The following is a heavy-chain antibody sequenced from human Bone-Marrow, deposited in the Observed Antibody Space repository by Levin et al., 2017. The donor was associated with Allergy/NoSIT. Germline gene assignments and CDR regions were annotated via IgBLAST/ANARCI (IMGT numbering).Heavy chain of an antibody. D-gene: IGHD2/OR15-2a*01. CDR2: ITKDGSKK. Sequence: LSFSFSFFPFLDSGLHWVRQAPGKGLEWVASITKDGSKKYYLDSVKGRSTLSRDRSKNTVSLQMNSLTADDTAVDFCARDDPEYFFAPWGQGPLVIVSS. V-gene: IGHV3-30*03. CDR3: ARDDPEYFFAP. J-gene: IGHJ5*02. CDR1: FFPFLDSG.